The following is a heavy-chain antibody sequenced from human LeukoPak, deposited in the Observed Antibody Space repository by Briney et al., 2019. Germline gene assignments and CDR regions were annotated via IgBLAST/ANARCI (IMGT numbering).Heavy chain of an antibody. J-gene: IGHJ4*02. V-gene: IGHV3-21*01. D-gene: IGHD5-24*01. CDR1: GFTFSTYS. Sequence: GGFLRPSCAAAGFTFSTYSIKLGRPAPGGGVELGSFISSSGTYIYYADSMRGRFTISRDNSKNSLYLQMNSLRAEDTAVYYCASSFPRRDDYISNYFDYWGQGTLVTVSS. CDR2: ISSSGTYI. CDR3: ASSFPRRDDYISNYFDY.